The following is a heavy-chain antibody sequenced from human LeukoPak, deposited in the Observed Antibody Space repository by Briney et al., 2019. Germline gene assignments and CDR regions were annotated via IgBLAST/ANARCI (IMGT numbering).Heavy chain of an antibody. CDR1: GGSINSYY. D-gene: IGHD5-24*01. J-gene: IGHJ3*02. CDR3: ARAGWLQLKAFDI. Sequence: ASETLSLTCTVSGGSINSYYWSWIRQPPGKGLEWIGYIYYSGSTNYNPSLKSRVTISVDTSKNQFSLRLSSVTAADTAVYYCARAGWLQLKAFDIWGQGTMVTVSS. CDR2: IYYSGST. V-gene: IGHV4-59*01.